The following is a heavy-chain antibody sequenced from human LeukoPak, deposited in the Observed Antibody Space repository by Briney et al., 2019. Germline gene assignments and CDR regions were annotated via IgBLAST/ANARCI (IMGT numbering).Heavy chain of an antibody. CDR1: GFTFNNYL. D-gene: IGHD5-18*01. CDR2: ISGSGGST. V-gene: IGHV3-23*01. Sequence: GGSLRLSCAASGFTFNNYLMTWVRQAPGKGLEWVSAISGSGGSTYYADSVKGRFTISRDNSKNTLYLQMNSLRAEDTAVYYCAKDRVTTAMDYYFDYWGQGTLVTVSS. J-gene: IGHJ4*02. CDR3: AKDRVTTAMDYYFDY.